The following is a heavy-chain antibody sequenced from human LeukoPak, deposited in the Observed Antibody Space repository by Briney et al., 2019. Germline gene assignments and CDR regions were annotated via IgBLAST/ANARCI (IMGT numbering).Heavy chain of an antibody. V-gene: IGHV3-23*01. CDR1: GFTFSSYA. D-gene: IGHD3-3*01. Sequence: PGGSLRLSCAASGFTFSSYAMSWVRQAPGKGLEWVSAISGSGGSTYYADSVKGRFTISGDNSKNTLYLQMNSLRAEDTAVYYCAKDGPDGITIFGVVIIVRSYFDYWGQGTLVTVSS. CDR2: ISGSGGST. J-gene: IGHJ4*02. CDR3: AKDGPDGITIFGVVIIVRSYFDY.